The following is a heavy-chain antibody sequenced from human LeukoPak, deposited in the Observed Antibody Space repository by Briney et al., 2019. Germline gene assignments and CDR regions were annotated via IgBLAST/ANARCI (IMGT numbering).Heavy chain of an antibody. CDR2: IDPSDSYT. V-gene: IGHV5-10-1*01. J-gene: IGHJ4*02. CDR1: GYSFTSYW. Sequence: KDGESLQISCKGSGYSFTSYWISWVRQLPGKGLEWMGRIDPSDSYTNYSPSFQGHVTISADKSISTAYLQWSSLKASDTAMYYCATELLAAAGTLSDYWGQGTLVTVSS. CDR3: ATELLAAAGTLSDY. D-gene: IGHD6-13*01.